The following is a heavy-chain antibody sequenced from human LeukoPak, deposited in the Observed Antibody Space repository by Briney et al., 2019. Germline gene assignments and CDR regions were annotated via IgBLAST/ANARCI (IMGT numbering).Heavy chain of an antibody. D-gene: IGHD1-1*01. Sequence: SETLSLTCTVSGYSISNGYHWGWIRQPPGKGLEWIGSIYHSGSTYYNPSLKSRAIISADMSKNQFSLKLSSVTAADTAVYYCARDSRESTTYYYYYYMDVWGKGTTVTVSS. V-gene: IGHV4-38-2*02. CDR3: ARDSRESTTYYYYYYMDV. CDR1: GYSISNGYH. J-gene: IGHJ6*03. CDR2: IYHSGST.